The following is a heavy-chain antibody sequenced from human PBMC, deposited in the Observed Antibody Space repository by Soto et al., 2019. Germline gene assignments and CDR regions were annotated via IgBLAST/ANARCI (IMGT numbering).Heavy chain of an antibody. J-gene: IGHJ4*02. CDR3: ARGRDSDY. Sequence: WGWIRQPPGKGLEWIGEINHSGSTNYNPSLKSRVTISVDTSKNQFSLKLSSVTAADTAVYYCARGRDSDYWGQGTLVTVSS. D-gene: IGHD2-21*02. V-gene: IGHV4-34*01. CDR2: INHSGST.